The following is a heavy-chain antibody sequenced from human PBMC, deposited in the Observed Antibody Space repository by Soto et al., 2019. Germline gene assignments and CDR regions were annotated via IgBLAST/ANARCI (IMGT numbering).Heavy chain of an antibody. CDR1: GFSFSNYA. CDR3: AKGDGGYFDH. CDR2: IEISGRAT. J-gene: IGHJ4*02. Sequence: EVQLLESGGGLVQPGGSQRLSCIASGFSFSNYAMIWVRQAPGKGPEWVSSIEISGRATYYADAVKGRFTISRDDSKNAVYLQMNSLRGEDTAVYFCAKGDGGYFDHWGQGSLVTVSS. V-gene: IGHV3-23*05. D-gene: IGHD3-16*01.